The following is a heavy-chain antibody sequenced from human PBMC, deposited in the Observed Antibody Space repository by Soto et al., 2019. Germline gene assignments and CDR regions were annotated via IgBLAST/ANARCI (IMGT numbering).Heavy chain of an antibody. D-gene: IGHD1-26*01. CDR1: GFTFTSSA. J-gene: IGHJ3*02. V-gene: IGHV1-58*01. Sequence: SVKVSCKASGFTFTSSAVQWVRQARGQRLERIGWIVVGSGNTNYAQKFQERVTITRDMSTSTAYMELSSLRSEDTAAYYCAASDRRYHDAFDIWGQGTMVTVSS. CDR3: AASDRRYHDAFDI. CDR2: IVVGSGNT.